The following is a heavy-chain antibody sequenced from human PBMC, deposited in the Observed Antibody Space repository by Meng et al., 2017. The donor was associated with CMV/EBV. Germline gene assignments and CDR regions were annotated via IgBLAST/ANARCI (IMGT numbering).Heavy chain of an antibody. CDR3: ARVTSRVAGAFDY. CDR1: GGSISSGDYY. V-gene: IGHV4-30-4*08. CDR2: IYYSGST. D-gene: IGHD1-14*01. Sequence: HVQLAELGPRRVNLFQPLSLPCTFSGGSISSGDYYWSWIRQHPGKGLEWIGYIYYSGSTYYNPSLKSRVTISVDTSKNQFSLKLSSVTAADTAVYYCARVTSRVAGAFDYWGQGTLVTVSS. J-gene: IGHJ4*02.